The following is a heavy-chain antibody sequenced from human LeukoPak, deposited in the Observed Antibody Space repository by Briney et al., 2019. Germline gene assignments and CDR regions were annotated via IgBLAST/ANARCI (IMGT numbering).Heavy chain of an antibody. J-gene: IGHJ4*02. CDR3: ARSSRLTFDY. CDR1: GFSFSSYR. D-gene: IGHD6-6*01. V-gene: IGHV3-21*06. CDR2: VSNSGDYI. Sequence: GGSLRLSCAASGFSFSSYRMNWVRQAPGKGLEWVSSVSNSGDYIHYADSVKGRFTISRDNSKNSLYLQMNSLRAEDTAVYYCARSSRLTFDYWGQGTLVTVSS.